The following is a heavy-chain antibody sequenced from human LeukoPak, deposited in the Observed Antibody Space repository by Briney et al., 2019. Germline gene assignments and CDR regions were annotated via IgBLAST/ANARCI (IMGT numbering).Heavy chain of an antibody. CDR1: GFTFSDYN. V-gene: IGHV3-21*01. CDR2: ITSGTTYI. J-gene: IGHJ5*02. CDR3: AKGALYCSSTICYYNWFDP. Sequence: GGSLRLSCAASGFTFSDYNMNWVRQSPEKGLEWVSSITSGTTYIYYADSVKGRFTISRDNAKNSLYLQMNSLRAEDTAVYYCAKGALYCSSTICYYNWFDPWGQGTLVTVSS. D-gene: IGHD2-2*01.